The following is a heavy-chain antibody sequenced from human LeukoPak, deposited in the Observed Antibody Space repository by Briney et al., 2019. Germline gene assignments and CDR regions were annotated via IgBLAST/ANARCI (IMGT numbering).Heavy chain of an antibody. Sequence: GGSLRLSCSASGYTFSSHGLTWVRQAPGKGLEWVSTINGAGDSTRYAETVKGRFAISRDDSKNTLYLHMSDLRAEDTAIYYCAKVTVCFGCYFDFWGQGTPVTVSS. J-gene: IGHJ4*02. CDR2: INGAGDST. D-gene: IGHD3-16*01. CDR1: GYTFSSHG. V-gene: IGHV3-23*01. CDR3: AKVTVCFGCYFDF.